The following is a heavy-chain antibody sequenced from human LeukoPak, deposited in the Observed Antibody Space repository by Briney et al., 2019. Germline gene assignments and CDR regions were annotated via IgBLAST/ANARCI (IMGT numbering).Heavy chain of an antibody. J-gene: IGHJ3*02. D-gene: IGHD3-3*01. V-gene: IGHV1-2*02. CDR2: INPNSGGT. CDR3: ARASDHVTIFGVNDAFDI. CDR1: GYTFTGYY. Sequence: GASVKVSCKASGYTFTGYYMHWVRQAPGQGLEWMGWINPNSGGTNYAQKFQGRVTMTRDTSISTAYMELSRLRSDDTAVYYCARASDHVTIFGVNDAFDIWGQGTMVTVSS.